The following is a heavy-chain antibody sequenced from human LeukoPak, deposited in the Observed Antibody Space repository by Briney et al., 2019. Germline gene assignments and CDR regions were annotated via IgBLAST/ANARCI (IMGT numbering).Heavy chain of an antibody. J-gene: IGHJ4*02. CDR2: IRSKAYGGTT. D-gene: IGHD3-3*01. V-gene: IGHV3-49*03. Sequence: GSLRLSCTASGFTFGVYTMNWFRQAPGKGLEWVGFIRSKAYGGTTEYAASVKGRFNISRDDSKTIAYLQMNSLKTEDTAVYYCTRLDFWSGYAVYWGQGTLVTVSS. CDR3: TRLDFWSGYAVY. CDR1: GFTFGVYT.